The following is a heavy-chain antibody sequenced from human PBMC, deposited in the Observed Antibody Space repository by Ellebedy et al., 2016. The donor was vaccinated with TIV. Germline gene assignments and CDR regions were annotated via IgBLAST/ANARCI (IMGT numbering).Heavy chain of an antibody. D-gene: IGHD5-12*01. CDR3: ARDLHIVASNY. Sequence: GESLKISCAASGFTFSSDWMHWFRQAPGTGLVWVSRIKGDGSSTHYADSVKGRFTISRDNAKNTLYLQMNSLRADDTAVYYCARDLHIVASNYWGQGTLVTVSS. V-gene: IGHV3-74*01. J-gene: IGHJ4*02. CDR1: GFTFSSDW. CDR2: IKGDGSST.